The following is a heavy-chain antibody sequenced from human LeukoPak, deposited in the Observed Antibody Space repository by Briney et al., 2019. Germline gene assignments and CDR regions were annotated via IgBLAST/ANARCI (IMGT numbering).Heavy chain of an antibody. CDR1: GFTFSNYG. J-gene: IGHJ4*02. CDR2: IWYDGSNK. V-gene: IGHV3-33*01. D-gene: IGHD2-15*01. Sequence: GGSLRLSCAGSGFTFSNYGMNWDRQAPGMGLEWVAVIWYDGSNKYYADSVKSRFTISRDNSKNTVYLQMNSLRAEDTAVYYCARLGSKWSFDYWGQGTLVTVSS. CDR3: ARLGSKWSFDY.